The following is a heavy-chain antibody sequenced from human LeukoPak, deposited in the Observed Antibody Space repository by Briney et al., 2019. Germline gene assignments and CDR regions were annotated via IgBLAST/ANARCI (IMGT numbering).Heavy chain of an antibody. CDR3: ARLNDSSGYYPLSFDY. CDR2: IYHSGST. J-gene: IGHJ4*02. D-gene: IGHD3-22*01. Sequence: SQTLSLTCTVSGGSISSGGYYWSWIRQPPGKGLEWIGYIYHSGSTYYNPSLKSRVTISVDRSRNQFSLKLSSVTAADTAVYYCARLNDSSGYYPLSFDYWGQGTLVTVSS. V-gene: IGHV4-30-2*01. CDR1: GGSISSGGYY.